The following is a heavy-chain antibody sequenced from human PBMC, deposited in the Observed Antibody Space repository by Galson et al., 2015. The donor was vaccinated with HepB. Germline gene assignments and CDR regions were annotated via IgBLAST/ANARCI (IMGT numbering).Heavy chain of an antibody. CDR3: AGVYETSSYGSFDL. V-gene: IGHV5-51*01. D-gene: IGHD3-22*01. CDR2: IYPSDSHT. CDR1: EYSFPDYW. Sequence: QSGAEVKKPGESLKISCKGFEYSFPDYWIGWVRQTPGNGLEWMGVIYPSDSHTRYSPSFEGQVTISADKSIATAYLQWSSLKASDTGIYFCAGVYETSSYGSFDLWGRGTLVTVSS. J-gene: IGHJ2*01.